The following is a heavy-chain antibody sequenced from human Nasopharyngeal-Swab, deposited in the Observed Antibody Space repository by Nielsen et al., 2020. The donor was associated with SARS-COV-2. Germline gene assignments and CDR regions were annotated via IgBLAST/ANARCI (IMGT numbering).Heavy chain of an antibody. D-gene: IGHD3-10*01. J-gene: IGHJ4*02. CDR1: GFTFSSYA. CDR3: ASHYGSGSLPLDY. V-gene: IGHV3-23*01. Sequence: GESLKISCAASGFTFSSYAMSWVHQAPGKGLEWVSAISGSGGSTYYADSVKGRFTISRDNSKNTLYLQMNSLRAEDTAVYYCASHYGSGSLPLDYWGQGTLVTVSS. CDR2: ISGSGGST.